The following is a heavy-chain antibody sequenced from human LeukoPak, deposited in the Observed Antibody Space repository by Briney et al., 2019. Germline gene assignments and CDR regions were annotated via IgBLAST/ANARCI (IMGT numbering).Heavy chain of an antibody. CDR1: GYTFTGYY. D-gene: IGHD6-13*01. V-gene: IGHV1-2*02. CDR3: ARLGYSSSPAGY. CDR2: INPNSGGT. Sequence: ASVTVSCKASGYTFTGYYMHWVRQAPGQGLEWMGWINPNSGGTNYAQKFQGRVTMTRDTSISTAYMELSRLRSDDTAVYYCARLGYSSSPAGYWGQGTLVTVSS. J-gene: IGHJ4*02.